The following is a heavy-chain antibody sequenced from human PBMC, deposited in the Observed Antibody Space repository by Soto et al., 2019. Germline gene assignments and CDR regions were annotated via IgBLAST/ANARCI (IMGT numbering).Heavy chain of an antibody. D-gene: IGHD3-22*01. CDR1: GFTFSSYA. Sequence: EVQLLESGGGLVQPGGSLRLSCAASGFTFSSYAMSWVRQAPGKGLEWVSAISGSGGSTYYADSVKGRFTISKDNSKNTLYLQMNSLRAEDTAVYYCAKAKGYYYDSSGYRTNFDYWGQGTLVTVSS. J-gene: IGHJ4*02. CDR2: ISGSGGST. V-gene: IGHV3-23*01. CDR3: AKAKGYYYDSSGYRTNFDY.